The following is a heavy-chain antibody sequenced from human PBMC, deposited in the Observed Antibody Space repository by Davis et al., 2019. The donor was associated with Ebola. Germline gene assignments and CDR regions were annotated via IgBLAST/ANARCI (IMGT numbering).Heavy chain of an antibody. Sequence: GGSLRLSCAASGFTFSSYWMTWVRQAPGKGLEWVSAISASGGGTYYADSVKGRFTISRDNSKNTLDLQMNSLRGEDTDKYHCAKAGAVTAPGLYFQHWGQGTLVTVSS. CDR2: ISASGGGT. CDR1: GFTFSSYW. V-gene: IGHV3-23*01. J-gene: IGHJ1*01. D-gene: IGHD2-21*02. CDR3: AKAGAVTAPGLYFQH.